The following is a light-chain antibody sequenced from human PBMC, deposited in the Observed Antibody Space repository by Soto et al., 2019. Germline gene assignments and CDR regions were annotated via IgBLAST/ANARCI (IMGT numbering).Light chain of an antibody. CDR2: EVT. V-gene: IGLV2-14*01. CDR3: SSYTNINTRACV. J-gene: IGLJ1*01. CDR1: SGDIGSYNR. Sequence: LTQPASVSGSPGQSITISCTGTSGDIGSYNRVSWYQQHPGKAPKLIIYEVTDRPSGVSNRFSGSKPGNTASLTISGLQAEDEAEYYCSSYTNINTRACVFGTGTKVTVL.